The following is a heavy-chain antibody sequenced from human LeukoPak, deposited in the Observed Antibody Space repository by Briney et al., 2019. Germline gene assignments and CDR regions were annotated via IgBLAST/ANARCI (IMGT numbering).Heavy chain of an antibody. CDR1: RFTLSNYW. J-gene: IGHJ4*02. CDR3: ARQRGSGCLDY. V-gene: IGHV3-7*01. Sequence: PGGSLRLSCAASRFTLSNYWMSWVRQAPGKGLEWVANIKQDGSETYYVDSVKGRFTISRDNAKNSLSLQMNGRRAEDTAVYYCARQRGSGCLDYWGQGTLVTVSS. CDR2: IKQDGSET. D-gene: IGHD6-19*01.